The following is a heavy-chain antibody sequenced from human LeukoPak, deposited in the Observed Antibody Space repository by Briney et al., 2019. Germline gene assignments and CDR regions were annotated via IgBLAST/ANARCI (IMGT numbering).Heavy chain of an antibody. J-gene: IGHJ4*02. CDR1: GFPFSSYG. D-gene: IGHD2-21*01. V-gene: IGHV3-33*01. CDR2: LVYDERN. CDR3: ARDLSAAYDF. Sequence: QPGGSLRLSCAASGFPFSSYGMHWVRQAPGKGLEWVARLVYDERNDYANSVKGRFTISRDNSKNTLYLQMDNLRVDDTAVYYCARDLSAAYDFWGQGILVTVSS.